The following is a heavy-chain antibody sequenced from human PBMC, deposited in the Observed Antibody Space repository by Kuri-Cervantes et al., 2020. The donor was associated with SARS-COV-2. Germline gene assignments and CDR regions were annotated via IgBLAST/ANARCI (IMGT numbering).Heavy chain of an antibody. Sequence: SETLSLTCTVSGGSISSYYWSWIRQPPGKGLEWIGYIYYSGSTNYNPSLKSRVTMSVDTSKNQFSLKLSSVTAADTAVYYCARITIFGVVISGAFDIWGQGTMVTVSS. V-gene: IGHV4-59*01. J-gene: IGHJ3*02. CDR1: GGSISSYY. D-gene: IGHD3-3*01. CDR3: ARITIFGVVISGAFDI. CDR2: IYYSGST.